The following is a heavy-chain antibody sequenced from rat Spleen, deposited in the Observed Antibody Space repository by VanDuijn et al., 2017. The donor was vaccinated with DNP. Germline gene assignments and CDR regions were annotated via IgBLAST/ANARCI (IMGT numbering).Heavy chain of an antibody. CDR2: IIYDGSRT. Sequence: EVQLVESGGGLVQPGNSLKLSCVASGFTFSDYAMAWVRQSPEKDLEWVATIIYDGSRTYYRDSVKGRFTISRDNAKSTLYLQMDSLRSEDTATYYCATQGTRVWNYFDYWGQGVMVTVSS. CDR3: ATQGTRVWNYFDY. CDR1: GFTFSDYA. V-gene: IGHV5S10*01. D-gene: IGHD1-4*01. J-gene: IGHJ2*01.